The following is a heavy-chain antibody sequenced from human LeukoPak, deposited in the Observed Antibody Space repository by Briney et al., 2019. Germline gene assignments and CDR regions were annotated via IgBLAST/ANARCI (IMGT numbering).Heavy chain of an antibody. D-gene: IGHD6-6*01. V-gene: IGHV1-46*01. Sequence: GASVKVSCKASGYIFTSYYMHWVRQAPGQGLEWMGIINPSGNSTAYAQKFQGRVTMTRDMSTSTVYMELSSLRSEDTAVYFCASSQLGQEYYYYMDVWGTGTTVTVSS. CDR2: INPSGNST. J-gene: IGHJ6*03. CDR1: GYIFTSYY. CDR3: ASSQLGQEYYYYMDV.